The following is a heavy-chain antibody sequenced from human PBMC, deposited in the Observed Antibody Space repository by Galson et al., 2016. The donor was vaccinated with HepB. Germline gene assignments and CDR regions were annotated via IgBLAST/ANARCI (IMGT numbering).Heavy chain of an antibody. D-gene: IGHD6-13*01. V-gene: IGHV3-23*01. CDR3: AKGSAAYKVDWFDP. CDR1: GFTFSSYA. J-gene: IGHJ5*02. Sequence: SLRLSCAASGFTFSSYAMTWVRQTPGKGLEWLSSIIGSGVNTFYADSVEGRFTISRDNSNNALYLQMNSLRAEDTAVYYCAKGSAAYKVDWFDPWGQGTLLTVSS. CDR2: IIGSGVNT.